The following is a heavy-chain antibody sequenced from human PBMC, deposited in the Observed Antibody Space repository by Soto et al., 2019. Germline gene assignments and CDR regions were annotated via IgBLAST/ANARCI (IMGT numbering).Heavy chain of an antibody. J-gene: IGHJ4*02. Sequence: EVQLLESGGGLIQPGGSLRLSCAASGFTFSSYAMSWVRQAPGKGLEWVSSINVGVGNTHYADSVRGRFTISRDNSKNPVYLQMNSPRAGDTAIYYCAKNYYFDSWGQGALVTVSS. CDR2: INVGVGNT. CDR3: AKNYYFDS. D-gene: IGHD3-10*01. V-gene: IGHV3-23*01. CDR1: GFTFSSYA.